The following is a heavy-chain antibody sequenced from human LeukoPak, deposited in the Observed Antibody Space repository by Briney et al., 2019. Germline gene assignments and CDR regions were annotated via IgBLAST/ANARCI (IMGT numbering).Heavy chain of an antibody. J-gene: IGHJ4*02. CDR3: AKDTASSGWYGDFDY. CDR1: GFTFDDYA. Sequence: GGSLRLSCAASGFTFDDYAMHWVRQAPGKGLEWVSGISWNSGSIGYADSAKGRFTISRDNAKNSLYLQMNSLRAVDTALYYCAKDTASSGWYGDFDYWGQGTLVTVSS. V-gene: IGHV3-9*01. D-gene: IGHD6-19*01. CDR2: ISWNSGSI.